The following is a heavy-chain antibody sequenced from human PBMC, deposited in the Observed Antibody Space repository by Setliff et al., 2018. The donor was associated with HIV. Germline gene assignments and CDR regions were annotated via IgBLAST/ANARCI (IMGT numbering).Heavy chain of an antibody. CDR3: ARNYGSGSYYQSDAFDV. CDR1: GYTFTSYG. V-gene: IGHV1-18*01. J-gene: IGHJ3*01. Sequence: ASVKVSCKISGYTFTSYGITWVRQAPGQGLEWMGWISVYNGNTNYAQKLQGRVTMTTDTSTSTAYMELRSLGSDDTAVYYCARNYGSGSYYQSDAFDVWGQGTMVTVSS. D-gene: IGHD3-10*01. CDR2: ISVYNGNT.